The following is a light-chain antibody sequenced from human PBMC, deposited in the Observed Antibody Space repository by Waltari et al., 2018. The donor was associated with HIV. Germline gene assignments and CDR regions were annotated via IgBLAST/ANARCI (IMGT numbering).Light chain of an antibody. J-gene: IGKJ1*01. CDR1: QSVSSY. V-gene: IGKV3-11*01. CDR2: DAS. CDR3: QQRSNWPPWT. Sequence: EIVLTQSPATLSLSPGERATLSSRASQSVSSYLACYQQKPVQAPRLLLYDASNRATCIPARFSGSGSGTDFTLTISSLEPEDFAVYYCQQRSNWPPWTFGQGTKVEIK.